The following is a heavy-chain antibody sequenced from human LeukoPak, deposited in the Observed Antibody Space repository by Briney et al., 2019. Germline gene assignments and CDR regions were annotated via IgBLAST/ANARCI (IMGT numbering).Heavy chain of an antibody. CDR2: ISSSGSTI. D-gene: IGHD1-1*01. J-gene: IGHJ4*02. V-gene: IGHV3-11*04. Sequence: GGSLRLSCAASGFTFSDYYMSWIRQAPGKGLEWVSYISSSGSTIYYADSVKGRFTISRDDSKNTVYLQMNSLRAEDTAVYFCARESTTGATGDYWGQGTLVTVSS. CDR3: ARESTTGATGDY. CDR1: GFTFSDYY.